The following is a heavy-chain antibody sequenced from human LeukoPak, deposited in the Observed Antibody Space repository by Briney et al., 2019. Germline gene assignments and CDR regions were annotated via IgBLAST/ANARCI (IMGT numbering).Heavy chain of an antibody. V-gene: IGHV1-2*02. Sequence: ASVKVSCKASGYTFTAYYMHWVRQAPGQGLEWMGWINPNSGGTNYAQKFQGRVAMTRDTSISTAYVELSSLRSDDTAVYYCARDDTSGKQQPKNWFDPWGQGTLVTVSS. J-gene: IGHJ5*02. CDR2: INPNSGGT. D-gene: IGHD6-13*01. CDR3: ARDDTSGKQQPKNWFDP. CDR1: GYTFTAYY.